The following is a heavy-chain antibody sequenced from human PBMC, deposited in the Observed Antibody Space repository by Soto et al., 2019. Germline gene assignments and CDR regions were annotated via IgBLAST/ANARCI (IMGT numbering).Heavy chain of an antibody. Sequence: EVQLLESGGGLVQPGGSLRLSCAASGFTFTGYAMNWVRLAPGKGLEWVSAISGTGYNTYYADSVKGRFTISRDNTKNTLYLQMNSLRAEDTAVYYCAKAGFSSSWSPTYFDYWGQGTLVTVSS. CDR2: ISGTGYNT. V-gene: IGHV3-23*01. J-gene: IGHJ4*02. D-gene: IGHD6-13*01. CDR3: AKAGFSSSWSPTYFDY. CDR1: GFTFTGYA.